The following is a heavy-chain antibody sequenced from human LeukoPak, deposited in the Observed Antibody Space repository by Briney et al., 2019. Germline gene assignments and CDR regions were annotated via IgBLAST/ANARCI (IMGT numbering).Heavy chain of an antibody. D-gene: IGHD5-18*01. J-gene: IGHJ4*02. CDR3: ARADVDTAMVFDY. Sequence: GGSLRLSCAASGFTFSSYAMSWVRQAPGKGLEWVSAISGSGGSTYYADSVKGRFTISRDNAKNSLYLQMNSLRAEDTAVYYCARADVDTAMVFDYWGQGTLVTVSS. CDR1: GFTFSSYA. V-gene: IGHV3-23*01. CDR2: ISGSGGST.